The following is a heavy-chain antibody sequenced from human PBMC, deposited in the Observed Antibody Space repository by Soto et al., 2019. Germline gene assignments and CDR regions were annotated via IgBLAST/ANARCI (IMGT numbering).Heavy chain of an antibody. CDR1: GGSISSSSYY. CDR2: IYYSGST. CDR3: ARLSSGWYVSYYFDY. D-gene: IGHD6-19*01. J-gene: IGHJ4*02. Sequence: SETLSLTCTVSGGSISSSSYYWGRIRQPPGKGMEWIGSIYYSGSTYYNPSLKSRVTISVDTSKNQFSLKLSSVTAADTAVYYCARLSSGWYVSYYFDYWGQGTLVTVSS. V-gene: IGHV4-39*01.